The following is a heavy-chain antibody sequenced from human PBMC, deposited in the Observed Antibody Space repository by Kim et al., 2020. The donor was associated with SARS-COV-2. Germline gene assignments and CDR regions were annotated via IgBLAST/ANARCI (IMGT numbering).Heavy chain of an antibody. CDR2: VSGSGGST. V-gene: IGHV3-23*01. D-gene: IGHD2-21*01. CDR3: ARVSVVPLVGRDWFDP. CDR1: GFTFSNYA. J-gene: IGHJ5*02. Sequence: GGSLRLSWAASGFTFSNYAMNWVRQAPGKGLEWVSAVSGSGGSTYYADSGNGRFTISRDNSKNTLDLQMDSLRGEDTAVYDCARVSVVPLVGRDWFDPWG.